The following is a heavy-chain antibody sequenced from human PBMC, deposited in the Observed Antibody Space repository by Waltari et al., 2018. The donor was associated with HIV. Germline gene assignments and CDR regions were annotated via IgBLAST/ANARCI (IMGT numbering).Heavy chain of an antibody. Sequence: EVQLVETGGGLIQPGGSLRLSCAASGLTVGSNFMNWVRQAPGKGLEWVSLIYNNNSTYYADSVKGRFTISRDNSKNTLYLQMNSLRAEDTAVYYCARVRSTMGRFQGFDYWGQGTLVTVSS. CDR2: IYNNNST. V-gene: IGHV3-53*02. CDR1: GLTVGSNF. D-gene: IGHD1-26*01. J-gene: IGHJ4*02. CDR3: ARVRSTMGRFQGFDY.